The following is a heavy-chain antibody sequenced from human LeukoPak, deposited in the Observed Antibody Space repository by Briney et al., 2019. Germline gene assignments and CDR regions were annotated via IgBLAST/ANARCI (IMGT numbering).Heavy chain of an antibody. V-gene: IGHV1-2*02. CDR3: ARVIGGFGELLPSDDY. Sequence: ASVKVSCKASGYTFTGYYMHWVRQAPGQGLEWMGWINPNSGGTNYAQKFQGRVTMTRDTSISTAYMELSRLRSDDTAVYYCARVIGGFGELLPSDDYWGQGTLVTVSS. CDR2: INPNSGGT. J-gene: IGHJ4*02. D-gene: IGHD3-10*01. CDR1: GYTFTGYY.